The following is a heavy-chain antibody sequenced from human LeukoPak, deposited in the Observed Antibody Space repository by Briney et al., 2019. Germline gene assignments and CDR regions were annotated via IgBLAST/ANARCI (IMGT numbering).Heavy chain of an antibody. D-gene: IGHD6-13*01. CDR2: IYYSGST. Sequence: SETLSLTCTVSGGSISSYYWSWIRQPPGKGLEWIGYIYYSGSTNYNPSLKSRVTISVDTSKNQFSLKLSSVTAADTAVYYCARAGSWYGQNWFDPWGQGTLVTVSS. V-gene: IGHV4-59*12. J-gene: IGHJ5*02. CDR3: ARAGSWYGQNWFDP. CDR1: GGSISSYY.